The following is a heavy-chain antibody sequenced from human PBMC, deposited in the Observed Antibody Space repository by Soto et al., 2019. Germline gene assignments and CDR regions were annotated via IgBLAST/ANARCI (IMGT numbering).Heavy chain of an antibody. CDR2: ISGSGDDT. CDR1: GFTFSGYA. V-gene: IGHV3-23*01. J-gene: IGHJ4*02. Sequence: EVQLLESGGSLIQPGGSLRLSCAASGFTFSGYAMSWVRQAPWKGLEWVSGISGSGDDTYYADAVKGRFTISRDNSKNTLYLQMNSLRAEDTAVYYCAKDSTKLGFMGYYFDYWGQGTLVTVSS. D-gene: IGHD3-16*01. CDR3: AKDSTKLGFMGYYFDY.